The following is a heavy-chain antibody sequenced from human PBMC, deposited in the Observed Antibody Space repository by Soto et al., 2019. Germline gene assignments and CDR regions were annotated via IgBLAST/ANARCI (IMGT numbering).Heavy chain of an antibody. CDR1: GFTFSSYA. J-gene: IGHJ4*02. V-gene: IGHV3-30-3*01. D-gene: IGHD4-17*01. CDR3: ARVPQRRTVTARGSFDY. Sequence: GGSLRLSCAASGFTFSSYAMHWVRQAPGKGLEWVAVISYDGSNKYYADSVKGRFTISRDNSKNTLYLQMNSLRAEDTAVYYCARVPQRRTVTARGSFDYWGQGTLVTVSS. CDR2: ISYDGSNK.